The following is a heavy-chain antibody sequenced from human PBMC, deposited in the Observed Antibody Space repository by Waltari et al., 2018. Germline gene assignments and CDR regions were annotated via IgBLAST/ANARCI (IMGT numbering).Heavy chain of an antibody. CDR3: AKGRGYSGSYYGY. J-gene: IGHJ4*02. CDR2: ISYDGSNK. Sequence: VQLEESGGGLVQPGGSLRLSCAASGFTFSSYWMHGVRQAPGKGLEWVAVISYDGSNKYYADSVKGRFTISRDNSKNTLYLQMNSLRAEDTAVYYCAKGRGYSGSYYGYWGQGTLVTVSS. D-gene: IGHD1-26*01. V-gene: IGHV3-30*18. CDR1: GFTFSSYW.